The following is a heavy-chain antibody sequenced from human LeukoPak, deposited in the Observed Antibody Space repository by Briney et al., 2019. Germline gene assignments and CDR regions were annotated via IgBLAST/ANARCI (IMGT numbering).Heavy chain of an antibody. CDR1: GYSFTSYW. V-gene: IGHV5-51*01. J-gene: IGHJ3*02. D-gene: IGHD3-3*01. CDR2: IYPGDSDT. CDR3: ARQYYDFWSGLDAFDI. Sequence: GESLKISCKGSGYSFTSYWIGWVRQMPGKGLEWMGIIYPGDSDTRYSPSFQGQVTISADKSISTAYLQWSSLKASDTAMYYCARQYYDFWSGLDAFDIWGQGTMVTVSS.